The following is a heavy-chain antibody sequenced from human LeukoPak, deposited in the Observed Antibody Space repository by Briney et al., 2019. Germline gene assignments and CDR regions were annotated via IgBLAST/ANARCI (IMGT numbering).Heavy chain of an antibody. D-gene: IGHD5-18*01. CDR3: AKDRWGYSYGGD. V-gene: IGHV3-7*01. CDR1: GLTFTSYW. CDR2: IKQDGSEK. J-gene: IGHJ4*02. Sequence: PGGSLRLSCTASGLTFTSYWMSWVRQAPGKGLEWVANIKQDGSEKYYVDSVKGRFTISRDNAKNSLYLQMNSLRAEDTAVYYCAKDRWGYSYGGDWGQGTLVTVSS.